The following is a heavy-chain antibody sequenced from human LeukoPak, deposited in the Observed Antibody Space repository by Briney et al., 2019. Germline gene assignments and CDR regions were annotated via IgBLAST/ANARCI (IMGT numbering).Heavy chain of an antibody. CDR2: SYTSGST. CDR1: GGSSGTYY. CDR3: ASSFYESSGYNLDF. V-gene: IGHV4-4*08. J-gene: IGHJ4*02. D-gene: IGHD3-22*01. Sequence: SGTLSLTRTVSGGSSGTYYWSWVRQTPGKGLEWVGYSYTSGSTEYNPSLKSRVTLSVDPSKNQFSLKLTSVTAADTAVYFCASSFYESSGYNLDFWGEGTLVTVSS.